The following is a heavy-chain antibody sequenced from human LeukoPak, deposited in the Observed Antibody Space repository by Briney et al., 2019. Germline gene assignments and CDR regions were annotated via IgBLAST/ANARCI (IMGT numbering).Heavy chain of an antibody. CDR3: ARVLWFGEFWYYFDY. J-gene: IGHJ4*02. D-gene: IGHD3-10*01. CDR2: IYYSGNT. CDR1: DGSISSYY. Sequence: PSETLSLTCSVSDGSISSYYWSWIRQPPGKGLEWMGYIYYSGNTNYNPSLKSRVTISVDTSKNQFSLKLSSVTPADTAVYYCARVLWFGEFWYYFDYWGQGTLVTVSS. V-gene: IGHV4-59*01.